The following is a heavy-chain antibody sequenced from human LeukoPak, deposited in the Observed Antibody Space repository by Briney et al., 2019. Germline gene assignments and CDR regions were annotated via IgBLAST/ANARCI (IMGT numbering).Heavy chain of an antibody. CDR3: ARDPSSWYVLGYFDY. D-gene: IGHD6-13*01. CDR2: IYHSENT. CDR1: GGSISSSSYY. Sequence: SETLSLTCTVSGGSISSSSYYWGWIRQPPGKGLEWIGSIYHSENTYYNPSLKSRVTISVDTSKNQFSLKLSSVTAADTAVYYCARDPSSWYVLGYFDYWGQGTLVTVSS. V-gene: IGHV4-39*07. J-gene: IGHJ4*02.